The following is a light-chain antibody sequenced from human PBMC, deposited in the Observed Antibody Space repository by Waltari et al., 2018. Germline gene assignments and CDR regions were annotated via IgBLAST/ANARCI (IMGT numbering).Light chain of an antibody. V-gene: IGKV3D-15*01. Sequence: VIMHSPATLSLSPGDRATLSCRASQSVGSTLAWYHQKPGQAPRLLIYNASSRATGIPDRFSGSGSGTEFTLTISGLDPEDVGVYYCQKYSDWPWTFGQGTKVEIK. J-gene: IGKJ1*01. CDR2: NAS. CDR1: QSVGST. CDR3: QKYSDWPWT.